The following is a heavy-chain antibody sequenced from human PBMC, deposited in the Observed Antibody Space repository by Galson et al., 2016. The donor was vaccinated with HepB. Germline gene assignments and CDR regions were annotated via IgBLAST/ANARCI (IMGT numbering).Heavy chain of an antibody. CDR2: IVPLFHTP. V-gene: IGHV1-69*06. CDR3: ARDRTFYDGTRYDLN. CDR1: GDTFSTFA. D-gene: IGHD3/OR15-3a*01. J-gene: IGHJ4*02. Sequence: SVKVSCKASGDTFSTFALIWVRQAPGQGLEWMGGIVPLFHTPNYAQKFQGRFTITADKSTDTSYMERSSLTSEDTGIYFCARDRTFYDGTRYDLNWGQGTVVIVSS.